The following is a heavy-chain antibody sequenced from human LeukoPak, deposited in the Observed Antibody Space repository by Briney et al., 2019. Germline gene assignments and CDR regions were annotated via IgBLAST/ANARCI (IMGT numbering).Heavy chain of an antibody. CDR1: GYSFTSYW. J-gene: IGHJ3*02. D-gene: IGHD3-22*01. V-gene: IGHV5-51*01. Sequence: GESLKISCKGSGYSFTSYWIVWVRQMPGKGLEWMGSIYPGDSDTRYSPSFQGQVTISADKSISTAYLQWSSLKASDTAMYYCARLYDSSGYYSLGSFDIWGQGTMVTVSS. CDR2: IYPGDSDT. CDR3: ARLYDSSGYYSLGSFDI.